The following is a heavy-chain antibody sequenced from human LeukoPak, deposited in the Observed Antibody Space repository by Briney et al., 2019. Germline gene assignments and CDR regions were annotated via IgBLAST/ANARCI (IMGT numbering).Heavy chain of an antibody. Sequence: GGSLRLSCAASGFTFSSYETNWVRQAPGKGLEWVSYISSSGSTIYYADSVKGRFTISRDNAKNSLYLQMNSLRAEDTAVYCCARVTYYYGSSRGIDAFDIWGQGTMVTVSS. CDR2: ISSSGSTI. J-gene: IGHJ3*02. CDR1: GFTFSSYE. D-gene: IGHD3-22*01. CDR3: ARVTYYYGSSRGIDAFDI. V-gene: IGHV3-48*03.